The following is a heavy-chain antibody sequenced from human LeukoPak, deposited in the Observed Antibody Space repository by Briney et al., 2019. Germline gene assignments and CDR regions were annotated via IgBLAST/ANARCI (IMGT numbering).Heavy chain of an antibody. CDR2: RKQDGSEK. CDR3: ARDFWAVAGSLSFDY. V-gene: IGHV3-7*01. CDR1: RFTFSSDS. Sequence: PGGPLRLSCAASRFTFSSDSLSWVRQAQGQGFERVSNRKQDGSEKYYVDSVKGRFTISRDNAKNSLYLQMNSLRAEDTAVYYCARDFWAVAGSLSFDYWGQGTLVTVSS. J-gene: IGHJ4*02. D-gene: IGHD6-19*01.